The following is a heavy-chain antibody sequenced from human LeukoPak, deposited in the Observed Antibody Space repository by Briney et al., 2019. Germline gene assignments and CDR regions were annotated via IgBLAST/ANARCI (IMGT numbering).Heavy chain of an antibody. CDR2: IIPIFGTA. Sequence: RASVKVSCKASGGTFSSYAISWVRQAPGQGLEWMGGIIPIFGTANYAQKFQGRVTITADESTSTAYMELSSLRSEDTAVYYCARDWQQPEYYFDYWGQGTLVTVSS. J-gene: IGHJ4*02. V-gene: IGHV1-69*13. CDR3: ARDWQQPEYYFDY. CDR1: GGTFSSYA. D-gene: IGHD6-13*01.